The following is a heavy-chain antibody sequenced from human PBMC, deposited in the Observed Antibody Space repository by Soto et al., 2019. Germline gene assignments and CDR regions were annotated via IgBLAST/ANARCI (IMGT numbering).Heavy chain of an antibody. CDR2: INHSGST. V-gene: IGHV4-34*01. CDR3: ATQRYSRDY. J-gene: IGHJ4*02. Sequence: QVQLQQWGAGLLKPSETLSLTCAVYGGSFSGYYWSWIRQPPGKGLEWIGEINHSGSTNYNPSLKDRVTLSGDTSKHQVSLKLSSVTAADTAVYYCATQRYSRDYWGQGTLVTVSS. CDR1: GGSFSGYY. D-gene: IGHD6-13*01.